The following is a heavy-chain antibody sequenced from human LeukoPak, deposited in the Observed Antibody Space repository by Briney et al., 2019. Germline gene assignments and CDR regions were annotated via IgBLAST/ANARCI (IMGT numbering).Heavy chain of an antibody. CDR1: GGSISNYY. CDR3: AGTPGAGTIYGFDY. Sequence: SETLSLTCTVSGGSISNYYWSWIRQAPGKGLEWIGYINYSGSTDYNPSLKSRVTMSVDTSNKQFSLKLSSVTAADTAVYYRAGTPGAGTIYGFDYWGQGILVTVSS. CDR2: INYSGST. V-gene: IGHV4-59*08. D-gene: IGHD6-19*01. J-gene: IGHJ4*02.